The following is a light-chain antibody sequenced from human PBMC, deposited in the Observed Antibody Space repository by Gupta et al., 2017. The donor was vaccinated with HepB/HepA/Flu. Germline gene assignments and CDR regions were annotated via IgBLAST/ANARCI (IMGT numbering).Light chain of an antibody. V-gene: IGKV1-33*01. Sequence: DIQMTQSPSSLSASIGDRVTITCQASQDITNYLSWYQQKPGKAPKLLIYDASNLETGFPPRFSGSGSGTDFTFTISSLQPEDIATYYCQQYNHLPFTFGPGTKVDF. CDR1: QDITNY. CDR3: QQYNHLPFT. CDR2: DAS. J-gene: IGKJ3*01.